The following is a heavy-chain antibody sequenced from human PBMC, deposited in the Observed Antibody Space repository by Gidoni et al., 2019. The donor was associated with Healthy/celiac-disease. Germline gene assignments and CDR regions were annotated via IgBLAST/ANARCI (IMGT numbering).Heavy chain of an antibody. Sequence: QVQLVESGGGVVQPGRSLRLSCSASGFTFSSYALHWVRQAPGKGLEWVAGISYDGSNKYYADSVKGRFTISRDNSKNTLYLQMNSLRAEDTAVYYCARGIADYDSSGYYYAPFDYWGQGTLVTVSS. CDR1: GFTFSSYA. CDR2: ISYDGSNK. V-gene: IGHV3-30-3*01. J-gene: IGHJ4*02. D-gene: IGHD3-22*01. CDR3: ARGIADYDSSGYYYAPFDY.